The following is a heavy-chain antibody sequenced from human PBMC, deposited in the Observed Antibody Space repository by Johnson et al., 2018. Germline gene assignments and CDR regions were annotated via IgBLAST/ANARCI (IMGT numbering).Heavy chain of an antibody. J-gene: IGHJ3*02. Sequence: VQLVQSGGGLVQPGRSLGLSCAASGFPFDDYGMHWVRQTPGKGLEWGSRISWNSGSIGYVVSVKGRFTISRDNAKNSLYLQMNSLRTEDTVLYYCAKGSLPAMVPEAFDIWGQGTMVTGAS. D-gene: IGHD5-18*01. CDR2: ISWNSGSI. CDR3: AKGSLPAMVPEAFDI. V-gene: IGHV3-9*01. CDR1: GFPFDDYG.